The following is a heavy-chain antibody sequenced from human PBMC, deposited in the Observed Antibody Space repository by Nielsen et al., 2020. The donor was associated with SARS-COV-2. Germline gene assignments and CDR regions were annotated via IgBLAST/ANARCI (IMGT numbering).Heavy chain of an antibody. CDR2: IYYSGST. Sequence: WVRQPPGKGLEWIGYIYYSGSTNYNPSLKSRVTISVDTSKNQISLKLSSVTAADTAVYYCARAFPDPYFDYWGQGTLVTVSS. J-gene: IGHJ4*02. D-gene: IGHD3-3*02. V-gene: IGHV4-59*01. CDR3: ARAFPDPYFDY.